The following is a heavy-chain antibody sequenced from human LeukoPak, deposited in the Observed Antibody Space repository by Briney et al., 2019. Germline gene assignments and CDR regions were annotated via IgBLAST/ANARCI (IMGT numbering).Heavy chain of an antibody. CDR1: GFTFNLYG. Sequence: GGSLRLSCVASGFTFNLYGMHWVRQAPGKGLEWVSYISSSSSTIYYADSVKGRFTISRDNSKNTLYLQMNSLRAEDTAVYYCAKGYSTWELQFDYWGQGTLVTVSS. V-gene: IGHV3-48*01. D-gene: IGHD1-26*01. CDR2: ISSSSSTI. CDR3: AKGYSTWELQFDY. J-gene: IGHJ4*02.